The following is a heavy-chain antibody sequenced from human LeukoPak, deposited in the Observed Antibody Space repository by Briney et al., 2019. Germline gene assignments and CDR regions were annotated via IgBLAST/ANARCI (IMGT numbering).Heavy chain of an antibody. Sequence: PGGSLRLSCAASGFTFSSYDMNWVRQAPGKGLEWVSAISGSGGSTYYADSVKGRFTISRDNSKNTLYLQMNSLRAEDTAVYYCAKGSMEGSSWYRVYYYYMDVWGKGTTVTVSS. D-gene: IGHD6-13*01. V-gene: IGHV3-23*01. CDR3: AKGSMEGSSWYRVYYYYMDV. CDR1: GFTFSSYD. CDR2: ISGSGGST. J-gene: IGHJ6*03.